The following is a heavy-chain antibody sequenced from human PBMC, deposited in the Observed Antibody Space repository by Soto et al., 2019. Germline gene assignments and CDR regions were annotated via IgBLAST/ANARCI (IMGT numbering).Heavy chain of an antibody. CDR3: AKDISGNQRIYYFDN. J-gene: IGHJ4*02. D-gene: IGHD6-25*01. V-gene: IGHV3-23*01. CDR2: VSGSGDST. CDR1: GFIFSNYA. Sequence: EVQLLESGGGLVQPGGSLRLSCAASGFIFSNYAMRWVRQAPGKGLEWVSGVSGSGDSTHYADSVKGRFTVARDNSKNTMFLEMKSLRADDTAIYYCAKDISGNQRIYYFDNWGQGTLVTVSS.